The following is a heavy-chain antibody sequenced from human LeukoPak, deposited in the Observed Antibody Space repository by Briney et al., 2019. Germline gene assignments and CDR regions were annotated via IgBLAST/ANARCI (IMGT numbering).Heavy chain of an antibody. CDR3: ARGLIIDF. CDR1: GFTFSRYW. J-gene: IGHJ4*02. Sequence: GGSLRLSCAASGFTFSRYWMTWVRQAPGKGLEWVANIKEDGSEKSVKGRFTISRDNAKNSLYLQMNSLRAEDTAVYYCARGLIIDFWGQGTLVTVSS. D-gene: IGHD3-9*01. CDR2: IKEDGSEK. V-gene: IGHV3-7*01.